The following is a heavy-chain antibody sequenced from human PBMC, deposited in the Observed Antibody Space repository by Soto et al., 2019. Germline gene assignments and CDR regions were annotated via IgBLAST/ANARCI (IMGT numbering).Heavy chain of an antibody. Sequence: PGGSLRLSCASSGFSFSDYYMSWIRQAPGKGLEWVSDISGSGDATHYADSVKGRFTISRDNSKNTLYLQMNSLRAEDTAIYFCAKSAYISGWYFDFWGRGTLVTVSS. V-gene: IGHV3-23*01. CDR2: ISGSGDAT. CDR3: AKSAYISGWYFDF. CDR1: GFSFSDYY. D-gene: IGHD6-25*01. J-gene: IGHJ2*01.